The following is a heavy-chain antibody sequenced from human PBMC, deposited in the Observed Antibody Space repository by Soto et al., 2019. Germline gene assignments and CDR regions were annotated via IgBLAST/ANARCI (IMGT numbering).Heavy chain of an antibody. CDR3: ARSPRSSPYFDY. V-gene: IGHV5-51*01. Sequence: PGASLKSSCQCSGSTCSNFWIGLVRQFPGTGLEWMGIIYPGDHETRYSPSFHGKVTISAEKYVKTAYLQCNSLEASDTAFYFCARSPRSSPYFDYWGQGALVTVSS. D-gene: IGHD6-13*01. CDR1: GSTCSNFW. J-gene: IGHJ4*02. CDR2: IYPGDHET.